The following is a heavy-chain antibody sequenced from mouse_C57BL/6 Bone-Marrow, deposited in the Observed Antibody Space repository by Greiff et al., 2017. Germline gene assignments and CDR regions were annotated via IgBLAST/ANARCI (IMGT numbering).Heavy chain of an antibody. CDR1: GYTFTSYG. CDR2: IYPRSGNT. Sequence: QVQLQQSGAELARPGASVKLSCKASGYTFTSYGISWVKQRTGQGLEWIGEIYPRSGNTYYNEKFKGKATLTADKSSSTAYMELRSLTSEDSAVYFCARDGVTTVVTLDYFDYWGQGTTRTVSS. D-gene: IGHD1-1*01. CDR3: ARDGVTTVVTLDYFDY. V-gene: IGHV1-81*01. J-gene: IGHJ2*01.